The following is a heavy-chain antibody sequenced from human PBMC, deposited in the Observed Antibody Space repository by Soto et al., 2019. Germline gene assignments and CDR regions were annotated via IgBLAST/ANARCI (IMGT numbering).Heavy chain of an antibody. CDR1: GGSISSGGYY. D-gene: IGHD2-8*01. Sequence: SETLSLTCTVSGGSISSGGYYWSWIRQHPGKGLEWIGYIYYSGSTYYNPSLKSRVTISVDTSKNQFSLKLSSVTAADTAVYYCAGGVLMVYDFWFDPWGQGTLVTVSS. J-gene: IGHJ5*02. V-gene: IGHV4-31*03. CDR2: IYYSGST. CDR3: AGGVLMVYDFWFDP.